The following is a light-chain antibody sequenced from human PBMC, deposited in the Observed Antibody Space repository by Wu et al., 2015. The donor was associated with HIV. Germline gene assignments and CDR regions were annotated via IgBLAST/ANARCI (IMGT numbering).Light chain of an antibody. Sequence: EVVLTQSPGTLALSPGERATLSCRSSQTVSSSYLAWYQQKPGQAPRLLIYGATSRATGIPARFSGSGFATDFTLTISSLEPEDFAVYYCQQHNKWPLTFGQGTRLGIK. J-gene: IGKJ5*01. V-gene: IGKV3D-20*02. CDR3: QQHNKWPLT. CDR2: GAT. CDR1: QTVSSSY.